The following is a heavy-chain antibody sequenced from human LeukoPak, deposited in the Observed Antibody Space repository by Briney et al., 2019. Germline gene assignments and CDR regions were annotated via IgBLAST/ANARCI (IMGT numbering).Heavy chain of an antibody. CDR2: IAQDGAEA. D-gene: IGHD1-26*01. CDR1: GFTFTSYR. Sequence: GGSLRLSCEASGFTFTSYRMAWVRQAPGKGLEWVANIAQDGAEAVYADSVRGRFSISRDNAKNSLYLQMNNLRAEDTAVYYCSNGIYRDEYWGQGTQVTVSS. J-gene: IGHJ4*02. V-gene: IGHV3-7*01. CDR3: SNGIYRDEY.